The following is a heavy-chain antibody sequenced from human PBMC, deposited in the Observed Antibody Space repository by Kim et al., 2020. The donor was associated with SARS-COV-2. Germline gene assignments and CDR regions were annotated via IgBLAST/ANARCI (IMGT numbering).Heavy chain of an antibody. D-gene: IGHD2-2*01. V-gene: IGHV4-39*07. J-gene: IGHJ6*02. CDR3: ARDPLIVPAAIWCGGYYGMDV. CDR1: GGSISSSSYY. CDR2: IYYSGST. Sequence: SETLSLTCTVSGGSISSSSYYWGWIRQPPGKGLEWIGSIYYSGSTYYNPSLKSRVTISVDTSKNQFSLKLSSVTAADTAVYYCARDPLIVPAAIWCGGYYGMDVWGQGTTVTVSS.